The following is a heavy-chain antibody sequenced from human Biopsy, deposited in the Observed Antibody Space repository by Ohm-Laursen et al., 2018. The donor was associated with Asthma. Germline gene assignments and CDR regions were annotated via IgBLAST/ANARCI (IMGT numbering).Heavy chain of an antibody. CDR2: LIPVLGTA. CDR1: GDSLGSFINYA. CDR3: ARGYSGTDRIVYYYSGMEV. Sequence: SVEVSCKASGDSLGSFINYAISWVRQAPRQGLEWMGGLIPVLGTADYAPMFEGRVTITADESTSTAYLELTSLRFEDTAVYYCARGYSGTDRIVYYYSGMEVWGQGTTVTVSS. D-gene: IGHD5-12*01. V-gene: IGHV1-69*13. J-gene: IGHJ6*02.